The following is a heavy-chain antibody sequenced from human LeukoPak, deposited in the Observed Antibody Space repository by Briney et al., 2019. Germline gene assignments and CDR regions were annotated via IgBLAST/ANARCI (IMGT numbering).Heavy chain of an antibody. CDR1: GGSISSYY. CDR2: IYTSGST. Sequence: PSETLSLTCTVSGGSISSYYWSWIRQPAGKEMEWIGRIYTSGSTNYNPTLKRRVTMSVDTSKNQFSLKLSSVTAADTAVYYCARSRIAAPFDPWGQGTLVTVSS. V-gene: IGHV4-4*07. CDR3: ARSRIAAPFDP. D-gene: IGHD6-6*01. J-gene: IGHJ5*02.